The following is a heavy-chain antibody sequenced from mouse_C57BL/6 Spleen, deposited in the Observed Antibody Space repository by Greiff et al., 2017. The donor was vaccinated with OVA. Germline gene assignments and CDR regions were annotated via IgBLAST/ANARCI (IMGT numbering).Heavy chain of an antibody. CDR3: ARSSDWYFDV. V-gene: IGHV1-82*01. Sequence: QVQLKQSGPELVKPGASVKISCKASGYAFSSSWMNWVKQRPGKGLEWIGRIYPGDGDTNYNGKFKGKATLTADKSSSTAYMQLSSLTSEDSAVYFCARSSDWYFDVWGTGTTVTFSS. J-gene: IGHJ1*03. CDR2: IYPGDGDT. CDR1: GYAFSSSW.